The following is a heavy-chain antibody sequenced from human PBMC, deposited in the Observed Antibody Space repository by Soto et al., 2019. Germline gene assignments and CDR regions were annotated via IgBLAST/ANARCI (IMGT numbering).Heavy chain of an antibody. Sequence: GGSLRLSCAASGFTFSSYAMSWVRQAPGKGLEWVSAISGSGGSTYYADSVKGRFTISRDNSKNTLYLQMNSLRAEDTAVYYCASDSSGYDAFDIWGQGTMVTVSS. J-gene: IGHJ3*02. CDR1: GFTFSSYA. CDR3: ASDSSGYDAFDI. V-gene: IGHV3-23*01. CDR2: ISGSGGST. D-gene: IGHD3-22*01.